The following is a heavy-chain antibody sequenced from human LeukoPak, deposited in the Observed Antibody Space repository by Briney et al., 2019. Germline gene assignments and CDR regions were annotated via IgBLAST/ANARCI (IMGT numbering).Heavy chain of an antibody. CDR2: LPYDGTEK. CDR1: GFTFRSSA. CDR3: ARQGSSLRYFHTYLDV. J-gene: IGHJ6*03. Sequence: GGSLRLSCAASGFTFRSSAMHWVRQAPGKGLEWVALLPYDGTEKYYVESVKGRSTISRDNSNNTLYLQMNSLRVEDTAVYFCARQGSSLRYFHTYLDVWGKGTTVTVSS. D-gene: IGHD6-6*01. V-gene: IGHV3-30*04.